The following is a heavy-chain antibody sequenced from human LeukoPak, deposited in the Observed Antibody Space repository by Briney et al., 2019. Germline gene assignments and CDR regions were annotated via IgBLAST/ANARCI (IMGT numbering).Heavy chain of an antibody. CDR3: AKELQVAGTFDY. CDR2: ISCDGRNE. Sequence: PGRSLRLSCAASGFTFSSYGTHWVRQAPGKGLEWVAVISCDGRNEYYADSVKGRFTISRDNSKNTLYLQMNSLRAEDTAVYFCAKELQVAGTFDYWGQGTLVTVSS. CDR1: GFTFSSYG. J-gene: IGHJ4*02. V-gene: IGHV3-30*18. D-gene: IGHD6-19*01.